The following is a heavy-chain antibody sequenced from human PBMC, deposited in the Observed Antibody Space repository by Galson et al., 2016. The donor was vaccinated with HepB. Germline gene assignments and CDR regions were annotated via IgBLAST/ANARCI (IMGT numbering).Heavy chain of an antibody. CDR1: GGYISNNNW. D-gene: IGHD1-26*01. J-gene: IGHJ4*02. CDR2: MYHSGST. V-gene: IGHV4-4*02. Sequence: VNLTLTCAVSGGYISNNNWWSWVRQPPGKGLGWNREMYHSGSTNYNPALKSRITMSVDQCKNQFPLKLTSVNAAETAVYYFTSETYYYWEQGTLVTVSS. CDR3: TSETYYY.